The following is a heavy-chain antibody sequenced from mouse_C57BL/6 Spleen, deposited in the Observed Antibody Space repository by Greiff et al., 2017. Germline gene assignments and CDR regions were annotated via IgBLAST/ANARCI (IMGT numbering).Heavy chain of an antibody. V-gene: IGHV1-42*01. CDR3: ARKVYFDY. CDR2: INPSTGGT. CDR1: GYSFTGYY. Sequence: VQLQQSGPELVKPGASVKISCKASGYSFTGYYMNWVKQSPEKSLEWIGEINPSTGGTTYNQKFKAKATLTVDKSSSTAYMQLKSLTSEDSAVYYGARKVYFDYWGQGTTLTVSS. J-gene: IGHJ2*01.